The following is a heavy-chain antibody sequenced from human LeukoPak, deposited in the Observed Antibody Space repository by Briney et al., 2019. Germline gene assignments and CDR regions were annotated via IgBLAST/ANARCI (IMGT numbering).Heavy chain of an antibody. CDR3: ARGESHYYYYYGMDV. CDR1: GFTFSSYA. D-gene: IGHD2/OR15-2a*01. CDR2: ISGSGGST. V-gene: IGHV3-23*01. J-gene: IGHJ6*02. Sequence: PGGSLRLSCAASGFTFSSYAMSWVRQAPGKGLEWVSAISGSGGSTYYADSVKGRFTISRDNSKNTLYLQMNSLRAEDTAVYYCARGESHYYYYYGMDVWGQGTTVTVSS.